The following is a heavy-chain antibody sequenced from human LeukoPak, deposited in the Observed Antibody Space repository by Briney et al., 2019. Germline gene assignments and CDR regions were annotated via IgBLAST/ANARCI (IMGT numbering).Heavy chain of an antibody. Sequence: ASVKVSFTASGYTFTGYFMHWVRQAPGQGLEWMGWINPNSGGTNYAQKFQGRVTMTRDTSISTAYMELSRLRSDDTAVYYCASSIVYCSSTSCYFNWGQGTLVTVSS. CDR3: ASSIVYCSSTSCYFN. J-gene: IGHJ4*02. CDR2: INPNSGGT. D-gene: IGHD2-2*01. V-gene: IGHV1-2*02. CDR1: GYTFTGYF.